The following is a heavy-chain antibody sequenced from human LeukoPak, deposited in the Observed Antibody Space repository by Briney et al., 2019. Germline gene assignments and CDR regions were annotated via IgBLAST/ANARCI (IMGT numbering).Heavy chain of an antibody. CDR1: GGSFSGYY. CDR3: ARLRWQLVGPYFDY. V-gene: IGHV4-34*01. J-gene: IGHJ4*02. Sequence: PSETLSLTCTVYGGSFSGYYWSWIRQPPGKGLEWIGEINHSGSTNYNPPLKSGVTISVDTSKNQFSLKLSSVTAADTAVYYCARLRWQLVGPYFDYWGQGILVTVSS. CDR2: INHSGST. D-gene: IGHD1-26*01.